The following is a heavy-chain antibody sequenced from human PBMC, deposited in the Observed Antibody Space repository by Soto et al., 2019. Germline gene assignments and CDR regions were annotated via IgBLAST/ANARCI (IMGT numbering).Heavy chain of an antibody. CDR2: INPDGNVG. J-gene: IGHJ4*02. D-gene: IGHD4-4*01. Sequence: EVQLLGSGGGLVQPGGSLRLSCVGSGFTFSTYWMNWVRQAPGKGLEWVANINPDGNVGTYVDSVRGRFPTSRDNEKNSLYLQMNSLRADETAVYFCAGWGGHDYNYWGQGIMVTVSS. CDR1: GFTFSTYW. V-gene: IGHV3-7*03. CDR3: AGWGGHDYNY.